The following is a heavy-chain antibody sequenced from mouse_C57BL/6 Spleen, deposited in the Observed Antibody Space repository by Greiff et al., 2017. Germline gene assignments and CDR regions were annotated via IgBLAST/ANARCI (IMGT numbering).Heavy chain of an antibody. Sequence: QVQLQQSGADLMKPGASLKLSCTATGYTFTGYWIEWVNQRPGHGLEWIGEILPGSGSNNYTEQLKGKVTFTAETSTNTAYMQMSRLTTEDSAIYYCARRGSWFAYWGQGALVTVAA. J-gene: IGHJ3*01. V-gene: IGHV1-9*01. CDR1: GYTFTGYW. CDR3: ARRGSWFAY. CDR2: ILPGSGSN.